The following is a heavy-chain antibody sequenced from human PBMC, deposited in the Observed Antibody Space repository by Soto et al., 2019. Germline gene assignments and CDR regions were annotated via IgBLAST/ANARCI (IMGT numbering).Heavy chain of an antibody. CDR2: IYWDDDK. J-gene: IGHJ4*02. CDR1: GFSLTSSVVG. V-gene: IGHV2-5*02. Sequence: QITLKESGPTLVKPTQPLTLTCTFSGFSLTSSVVGVGWIRQHPGQALEWLALIYWDDDKRYSPSLKSRLTSTKDTSNNQVVLTMTNMDPFDTATYYCAHTIPARFDYWGQGSLVTVSS. CDR3: AHTIPARFDY. D-gene: IGHD6-25*01.